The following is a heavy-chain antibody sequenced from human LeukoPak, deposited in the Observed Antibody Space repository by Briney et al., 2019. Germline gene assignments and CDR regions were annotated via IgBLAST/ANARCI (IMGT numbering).Heavy chain of an antibody. Sequence: PSETLSLTCTVSGYSISSGYYWGWIRQPPGKGLEWIGSIYHSGRTFYNPSLKSRVTISVDTSKNQFSLKLSSVTAADTAVYYCARGGLWFGELPDYWGQGTLVTVSS. CDR3: ARGGLWFGELPDY. J-gene: IGHJ4*02. CDR1: GYSISSGYY. D-gene: IGHD3-10*01. V-gene: IGHV4-38-2*02. CDR2: IYHSGRT.